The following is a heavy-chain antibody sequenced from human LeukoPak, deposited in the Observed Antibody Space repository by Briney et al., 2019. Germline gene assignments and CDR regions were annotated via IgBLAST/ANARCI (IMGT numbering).Heavy chain of an antibody. CDR2: INHSGST. Sequence: SETLSLTCAVYGGSFSGYYWSWIRQPPGKGLEWIGEINHSGSTNYNPSLKSRVTISVDTSKNQFSLKLSSVTAADTAVDYCARVVYCYYSYYYYYYMDFWGKGTTVTVSS. CDR3: ARVVYCYYSYYYYYYMDF. D-gene: IGHD3-22*01. V-gene: IGHV4-34*01. J-gene: IGHJ6*03. CDR1: GGSFSGYY.